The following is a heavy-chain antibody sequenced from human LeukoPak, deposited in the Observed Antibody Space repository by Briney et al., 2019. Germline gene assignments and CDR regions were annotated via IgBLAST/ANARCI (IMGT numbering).Heavy chain of an antibody. CDR1: GGSFSGYY. CDR2: INHSGST. CDR3: ARRGYYGSGSYYTRAYYFDY. Sequence: PSETLSLTCAVYGGSFSGYYWSWIRQPPGKGLEWIGEINHSGSTNYNPSLKSRVTISVDTSKNQFSLKLSSVTAADTAVYYCARRGYYGSGSYYTRAYYFDYWGQGTLVTVSS. J-gene: IGHJ4*02. D-gene: IGHD3-10*01. V-gene: IGHV4-34*01.